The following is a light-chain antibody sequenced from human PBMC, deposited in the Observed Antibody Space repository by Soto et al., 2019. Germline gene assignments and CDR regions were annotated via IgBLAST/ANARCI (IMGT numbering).Light chain of an antibody. CDR3: SSYTSSSTQV. CDR2: DVS. Sequence: QSALTQPASVSGSPGQSITISCTGTSSDVGGYNYVSWYQHHPGKAPKLMIYDVSNRPSGVSNRFSGSKSGNTASLTISGLQAEDEADYYCSSYTSSSTQVFCGGTKLTVL. CDR1: SSDVGGYNY. J-gene: IGLJ2*01. V-gene: IGLV2-14*03.